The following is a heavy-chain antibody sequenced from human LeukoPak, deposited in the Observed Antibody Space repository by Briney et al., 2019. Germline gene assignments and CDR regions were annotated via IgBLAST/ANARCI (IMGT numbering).Heavy chain of an antibody. Sequence: ASVKVSCKASGYTFNSFAISWVRRAPGQGLEWMGWISAYNGDTHYTEKFQGRLTMFTDTSTSTAYMELRSLGSDDTAVYYCARDQVRITMVRGTSSPLDYWGQGTLVTVSS. CDR2: ISAYNGDT. J-gene: IGHJ4*02. CDR3: ARDQVRITMVRGTSSPLDY. D-gene: IGHD3-10*01. CDR1: GYTFNSFA. V-gene: IGHV1-18*01.